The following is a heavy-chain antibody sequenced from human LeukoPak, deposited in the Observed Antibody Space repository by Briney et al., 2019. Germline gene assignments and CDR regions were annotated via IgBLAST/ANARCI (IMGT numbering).Heavy chain of an antibody. CDR3: TTEFIPPYGGNSFDY. D-gene: IGHD4-23*01. CDR1: GFTFSSYG. CDR2: IRYDGSNK. V-gene: IGHV3-30*02. J-gene: IGHJ4*02. Sequence: GGSLRLSCAASGFTFSSYGMHWVRQAPGKGLEWVAFIRYDGSNKYYADSVKGRFTISRDNSKNTLYLQMNSLKTEDTAVYYCTTEFIPPYGGNSFDYWGQGTLVTVSS.